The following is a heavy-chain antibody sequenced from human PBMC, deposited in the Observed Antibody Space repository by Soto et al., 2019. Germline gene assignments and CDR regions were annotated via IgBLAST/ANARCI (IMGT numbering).Heavy chain of an antibody. CDR3: ARALSGGTYHYGMDV. J-gene: IGHJ6*02. CDR1: GGTFSSYA. Sequence: SVKVSCKASGGTFSSYAISWVRQAPGQGLEWMGGIIPIFGTANYAQKFQGRVTITADESTSTAYMELSSLRSEDTAVYYCARALSGGTYHYGMDVWGQGTTVTVSS. CDR2: IIPIFGTA. V-gene: IGHV1-69*13. D-gene: IGHD2-15*01.